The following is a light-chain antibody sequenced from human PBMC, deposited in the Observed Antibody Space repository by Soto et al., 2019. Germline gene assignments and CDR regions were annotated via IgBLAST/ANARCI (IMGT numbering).Light chain of an antibody. V-gene: IGLV2-14*03. J-gene: IGLJ1*01. CDR1: SSDVGGYNY. CDR3: NSYTTGATYV. Sequence: QSALTQPASVSGSPGQTITISCSGTSSDVGGYNYVSWYQQLPGKAPKLMIFDVSNRPSGVSNRFSGSKSGNTASLTISGLQAEDEADYYCNSYTTGATYVFGDGTKLTVL. CDR2: DVS.